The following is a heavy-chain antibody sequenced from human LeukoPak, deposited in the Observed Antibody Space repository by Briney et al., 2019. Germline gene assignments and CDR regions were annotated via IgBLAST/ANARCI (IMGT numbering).Heavy chain of an antibody. CDR3: ARDTYYYDSSGYHRFDY. V-gene: IGHV4-39*07. CDR1: GGSISSSSYY. CDR2: FYYSGST. D-gene: IGHD3-22*01. J-gene: IGHJ4*02. Sequence: SETLSLTCTVSGGSISSSSYYWGWVRQPPGKGLEWVGSFYYSGSTYYNPSLKSRVTISVDTSKNQFSLKLSSVTAADTAVYYCARDTYYYDSSGYHRFDYWGQGTLVTVSS.